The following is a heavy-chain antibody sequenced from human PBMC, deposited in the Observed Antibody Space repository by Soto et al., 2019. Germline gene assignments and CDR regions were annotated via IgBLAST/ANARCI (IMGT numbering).Heavy chain of an antibody. Sequence: SETVSLTCTVSDGSISSYYWSWIRQPPGKGLECIGYISYIGSTKYNPSLKNRVTILRDTSKKQFSLKLSSVTAADTAVYYCARVRGPYCGGDCYPPTPNWFDPRGQRTPVTVSS. J-gene: IGHJ5*02. D-gene: IGHD2-21*02. V-gene: IGHV4-59*01. CDR3: ARVRGPYCGGDCYPPTPNWFDP. CDR1: DGSISSYY. CDR2: ISYIGST.